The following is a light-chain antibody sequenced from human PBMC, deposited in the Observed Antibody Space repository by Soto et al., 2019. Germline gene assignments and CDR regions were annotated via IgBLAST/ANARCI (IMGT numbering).Light chain of an antibody. Sequence: QSVLTQPASVSGAPGQSITISYTGTSSDVGSYNLVSWYQQHPGKAPKLMIDEVSKRPSGVSNRFSGSKSGNTASLTISGLQAEDEADYYCCSYAGSSTFVFGTGTKVTVL. CDR3: CSYAGSSTFV. J-gene: IGLJ1*01. CDR2: EVS. V-gene: IGLV2-23*02. CDR1: SSDVGSYNL.